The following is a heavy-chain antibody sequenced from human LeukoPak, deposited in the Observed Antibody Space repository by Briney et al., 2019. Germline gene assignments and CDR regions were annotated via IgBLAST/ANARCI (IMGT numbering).Heavy chain of an antibody. CDR1: GFTFSAYP. V-gene: IGHV3-64*01. CDR2: ISESGAST. J-gene: IGHJ4*02. Sequence: GGSLRLSCATSGFTFSAYPMHWVRQAPGKGLESVSAISESGASTYYANSVRGRFTISRDNSRNTVDLQMGSLRAEDMAIYYCARETKGDYDYWGQGTLVTVSS. D-gene: IGHD2-21*01. CDR3: ARETKGDYDY.